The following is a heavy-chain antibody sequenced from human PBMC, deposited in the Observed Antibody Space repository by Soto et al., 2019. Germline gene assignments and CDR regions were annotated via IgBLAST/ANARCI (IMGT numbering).Heavy chain of an antibody. CDR2: ISYDGSNK. V-gene: IGHV3-30-3*01. CDR1: GFTFSSYA. Sequence: QVQLVESGGGVVQPGRSLRLSCAASGFTFSSYAMHWVRQAPGKGLEWVAVISYDGSNKYYADSVKGRFTISRDNSKNTLXLQMXSLXXXXXXXXXXXXXXXXXXXXXXXXXXXXXXXXGQGTTVTVSS. CDR3: XXXXXXXXXXXXXXXXXXXXX. J-gene: IGHJ6*02.